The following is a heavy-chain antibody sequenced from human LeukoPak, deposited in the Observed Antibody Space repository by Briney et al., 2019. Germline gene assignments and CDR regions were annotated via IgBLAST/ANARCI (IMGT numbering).Heavy chain of an antibody. CDR3: ARYWGVQLWPHWYFDL. CDR1: GGSISSYY. J-gene: IGHJ2*01. V-gene: IGHV4-59*01. Sequence: PSETLSLTCTVSGGSISSYYWSWFRQTPGKGPEWIGYIYYSGSAKYNPSLKSRVTISVDRSKNQFSLKLDSVTAADTAVYYCARYWGVQLWPHWYFDLWGRGSLVTVFS. D-gene: IGHD5-18*01. CDR2: IYYSGSA.